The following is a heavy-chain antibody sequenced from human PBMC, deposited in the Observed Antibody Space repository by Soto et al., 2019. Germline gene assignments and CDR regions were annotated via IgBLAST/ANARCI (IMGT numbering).Heavy chain of an antibody. Sequence: QVQLQESGPGLVKPSQTLSLTCTVSGGSISSGDYYWSWIRQPPGKGLEWIGYIYYSGSTYYNPSRKSRVTISVDTSKNQFSLKLSSVTAADTAVYYCAREAGYCSGGSCGWFDPWGQGTLVTVSS. J-gene: IGHJ5*02. CDR2: IYYSGST. CDR3: AREAGYCSGGSCGWFDP. CDR1: GGSISSGDYY. D-gene: IGHD2-15*01. V-gene: IGHV4-30-4*01.